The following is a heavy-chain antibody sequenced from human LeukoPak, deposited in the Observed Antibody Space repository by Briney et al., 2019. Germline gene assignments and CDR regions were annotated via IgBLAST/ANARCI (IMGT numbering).Heavy chain of an antibody. D-gene: IGHD7-27*01. V-gene: IGHV4-4*09. CDR3: ARHAPESLGMDV. J-gene: IGHJ6*04. Sequence: SETLSFTCTVSGGSISSYYWSWIRQPPGKGLKWIGYIYTSGSTNYNPSLKSRATISVDTSKNQFSLKLSSVTAADTAVYYCARHAPESLGMDVWGKGTTVTVSS. CDR2: IYTSGST. CDR1: GGSISSYY.